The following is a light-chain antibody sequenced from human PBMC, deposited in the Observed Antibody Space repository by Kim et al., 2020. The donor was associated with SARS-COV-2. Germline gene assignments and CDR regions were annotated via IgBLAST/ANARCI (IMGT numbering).Light chain of an antibody. V-gene: IGKV3-20*01. CDR2: GAS. CDR1: QSVSRSY. J-gene: IGKJ1*01. Sequence: SPRERATLSCRASQSVSRSYLAWYQQKPGQAPRLRIYGASSRATGIPDRFSGSGSGTDFTLTIRRLEPEDFAVYYCQQYGSSPRTFGQGTKVDIK. CDR3: QQYGSSPRT.